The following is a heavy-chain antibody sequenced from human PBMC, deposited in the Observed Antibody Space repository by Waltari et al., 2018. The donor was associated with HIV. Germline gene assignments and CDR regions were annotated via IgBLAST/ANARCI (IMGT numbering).Heavy chain of an antibody. V-gene: IGHV4-34*01. D-gene: IGHD4-17*01. CDR2: MNQRGGT. J-gene: IGHJ4*02. CDR3: ARGLRTVTPRN. CDR1: GGSFSGYS. Sequence: QVQLQQRGAILLRPSETLSLTCAVSGGSFSGYSWNWIRQAPGKGLEWIWEMNQRGGTNYNASLESRITISVDTSNNYFSLEMNSVTAADTAVYFCARGLRTVTPRNWGPGTLVTVSS.